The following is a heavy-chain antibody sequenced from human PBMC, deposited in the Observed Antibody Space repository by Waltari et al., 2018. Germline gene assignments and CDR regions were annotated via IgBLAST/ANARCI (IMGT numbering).Heavy chain of an antibody. CDR2: ISGSGGST. D-gene: IGHD4-17*01. V-gene: IGHV3-23*01. CDR3: AKDQPWDYGDYGYYYYGMDV. CDR1: GFTFSSYA. Sequence: EVQLLESGGGLVQPGGSLRLSCAASGFTFSSYAMSWVRQAPGKGLEWVSAISGSGGSTYYADSVKGRFTISRDNSKNTLYLQMNSLRAEDTAVYYCAKDQPWDYGDYGYYYYGMDVWGQGTTVTVSS. J-gene: IGHJ6*02.